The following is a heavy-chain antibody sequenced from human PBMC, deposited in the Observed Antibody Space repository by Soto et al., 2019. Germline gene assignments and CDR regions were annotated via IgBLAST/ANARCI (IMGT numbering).Heavy chain of an antibody. V-gene: IGHV3-21*01. Sequence: PGGSLRLSCAASGFTFTRYSMNWVRQAPGKGLEWVSSISSTTNYIYYADSMKGRFTVSRDNAKNSVYLEMNSLSAEDTALYYCARDSEDLTSNFDYWGQGTLVTVSS. J-gene: IGHJ4*02. CDR2: ISSTTNYI. CDR1: GFTFTRYS. CDR3: ARDSEDLTSNFDY.